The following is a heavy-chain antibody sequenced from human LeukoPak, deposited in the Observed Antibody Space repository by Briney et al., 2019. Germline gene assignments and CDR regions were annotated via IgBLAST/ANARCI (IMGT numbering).Heavy chain of an antibody. V-gene: IGHV4-30-4*08. D-gene: IGHD2-8*02. Sequence: SETLSLTCTVSGGSISSGDYYWSWIRQPPGKGLEWIGYIYYSGSTYYNPPLKSRVTISVDTSKNQFSLKLSSVTAADTAVYYCARGVVYAESWDYWGQGTLVTVSS. CDR2: IYYSGST. CDR1: GGSISSGDYY. J-gene: IGHJ4*02. CDR3: ARGVVYAESWDY.